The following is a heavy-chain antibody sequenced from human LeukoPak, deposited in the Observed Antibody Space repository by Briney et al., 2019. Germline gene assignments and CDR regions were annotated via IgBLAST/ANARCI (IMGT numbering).Heavy chain of an antibody. J-gene: IGHJ4*02. CDR1: GSSISSYY. CDR3: ASLVSGSRLTCSGGSCYGNYFDY. D-gene: IGHD2-15*01. CDR2: VYTSGSP. Sequence: SETLSLTCTVSGSSISSYYWSWIRQPAGEGLEWIGRVYTSGSPNSNPSLQSRVTMSVDTSKNQFSLKLTSVTAADTAVYYCASLVSGSRLTCSGGSCYGNYFDYWGQGILVTVSS. V-gene: IGHV4-4*07.